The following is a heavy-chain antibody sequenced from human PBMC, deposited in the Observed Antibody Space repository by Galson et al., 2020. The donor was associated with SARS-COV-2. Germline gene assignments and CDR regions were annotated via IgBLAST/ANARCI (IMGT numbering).Heavy chain of an antibody. CDR3: ARGTGRYDRGDYGHGEYMDV. CDR1: GYTFTSNY. Sequence: ASVKVSCKASGYTFTSNYLHWVRQAPGQGLEWMAIINPSGGATTYAQKFQGRVTLTRDTSTSTVYMELRSLKSDDTAVYYCARGTGRYDRGDYGHGEYMDVWGRGTTVTVSS. CDR2: INPSGGAT. V-gene: IGHV1-46*01. D-gene: IGHD4-17*01. J-gene: IGHJ6*03.